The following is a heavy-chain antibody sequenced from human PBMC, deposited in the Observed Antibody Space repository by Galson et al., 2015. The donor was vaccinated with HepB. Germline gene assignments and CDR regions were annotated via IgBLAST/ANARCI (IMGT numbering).Heavy chain of an antibody. J-gene: IGHJ4*02. V-gene: IGHV7-4-1*02. CDR3: ARELLWFGESSKSTSGIDY. CDR2: INTNTGNP. CDR1: GYTFTSYA. D-gene: IGHD3-10*01. Sequence: SVKVSCKASGYTFTSYAMNWVRQAPGQGLEWMRWINTNTGNPTYAQGFTGRFVFSLDTSVSTAYLQISSLKAEDTAVYYCARELLWFGESSKSTSGIDYWGQGTLVTVSS.